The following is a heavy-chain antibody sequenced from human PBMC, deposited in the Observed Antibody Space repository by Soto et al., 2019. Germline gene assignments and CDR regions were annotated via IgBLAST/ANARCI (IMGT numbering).Heavy chain of an antibody. D-gene: IGHD2-2*01. Sequence: QLQLRESGSGLVKPSRTLSLTCAVSGGSISSGGYSWSWIRQPPGKGLEWIGYMYHSGSTYYNPSLKSRVTISIDRSKNQFSLKLSSVTAADTAVYYCARVPDYWGQGILVTVSS. V-gene: IGHV4-30-2*01. CDR2: MYHSGST. CDR3: ARVPDY. J-gene: IGHJ4*02. CDR1: GGSISSGGYS.